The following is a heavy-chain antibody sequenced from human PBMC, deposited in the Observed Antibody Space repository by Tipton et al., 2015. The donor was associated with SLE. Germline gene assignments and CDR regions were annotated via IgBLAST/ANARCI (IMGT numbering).Heavy chain of an antibody. CDR3: ARMGLCTTTTCNEGAFDV. CDR2: IYYSGST. Sequence: TLSLTCTVSGGSISSYYWSWIRQPPGKGLEWIGYIYYSGSTNYNPSLKSRVTISVDTSKNQFSLKLSSVTAADTAVYYCARMGLCTTTTCNEGAFDVWGQRSMVTVSS. J-gene: IGHJ3*01. D-gene: IGHD2-2*01. CDR1: GGSISSYY. V-gene: IGHV4-59*01.